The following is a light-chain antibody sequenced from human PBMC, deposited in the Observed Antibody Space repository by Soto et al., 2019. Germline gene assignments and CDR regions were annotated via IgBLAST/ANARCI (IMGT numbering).Light chain of an antibody. Sequence: DIVMTQTPLSLSVTPGQPASISCKSSQSLLHSDGKTYLYWYLQKPGQSPQLLIYLGSNRAAGVPDRFSGSGSGTDFTLKISRVEAEDVGVYYCMQAVETPPFTFGQGTRLEIK. J-gene: IGKJ5*01. CDR3: MQAVETPPFT. CDR1: QSLLHSDGKTY. CDR2: LGS. V-gene: IGKV2-28*01.